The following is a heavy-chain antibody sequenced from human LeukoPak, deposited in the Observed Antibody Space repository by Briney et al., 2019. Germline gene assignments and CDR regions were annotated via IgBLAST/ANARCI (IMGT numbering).Heavy chain of an antibody. Sequence: ASVKVSCKASGYTFTGYYVHWVRQAPGQGLEWMGWINPNSGGTNYAQKFQGRVTMTRDTSISTAYMELSRLRSDDTAVYYCARVMIAAAGRSYFQHWGQGTLVTVSS. CDR3: ARVMIAAAGRSYFQH. J-gene: IGHJ1*01. CDR1: GYTFTGYY. V-gene: IGHV1-2*02. D-gene: IGHD6-13*01. CDR2: INPNSGGT.